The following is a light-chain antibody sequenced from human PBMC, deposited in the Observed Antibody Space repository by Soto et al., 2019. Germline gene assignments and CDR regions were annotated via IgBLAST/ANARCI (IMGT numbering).Light chain of an antibody. CDR3: QQSYSALVYN. CDR1: QNIATN. Sequence: DIQMTQSPSSLSASVGDRVTITCRASQNIATNLNWYQQNAGKAPTVLIYSASTLQSGGPSRFSGSGAGTDFTLTISSLQPEDSATYYCQQSYSALVYNFGPGTKLEIK. V-gene: IGKV1-39*01. J-gene: IGKJ2*01. CDR2: SAS.